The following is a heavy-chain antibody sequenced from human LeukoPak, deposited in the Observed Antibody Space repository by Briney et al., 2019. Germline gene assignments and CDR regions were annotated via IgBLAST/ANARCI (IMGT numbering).Heavy chain of an antibody. V-gene: IGHV5-51*01. D-gene: IGHD4-17*01. Sequence: GESLKISCETSGYNLLTFWIAWVRQMPGKGLEWMGVIYPGDSDTRYSPSFQGQVSISVDMSLNTAYLQWRSLRASDTAMYYCARLLDYDSTYYYMDVWGIGTSVIVS. CDR1: GYNLLTFW. CDR3: ARLLDYDSTYYYMDV. J-gene: IGHJ6*03. CDR2: IYPGDSDT.